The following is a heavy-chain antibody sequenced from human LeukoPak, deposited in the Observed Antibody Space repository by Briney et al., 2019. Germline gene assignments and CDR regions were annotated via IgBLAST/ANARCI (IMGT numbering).Heavy chain of an antibody. Sequence: SQTLSLTCTVSGGSISSGGYYWSWIRQHPGKGLEWIGYIYYSGSTYYNPSLKSRVTISVDTSKNQFSLKLSSVTAADTAVYYCARDYFGFGCGGDCPTWYFDLWGRGTLVTVSS. CDR3: ARDYFGFGCGGDCPTWYFDL. D-gene: IGHD2-21*02. CDR2: IYYSGST. CDR1: GGSISSGGYY. V-gene: IGHV4-30-4*08. J-gene: IGHJ2*01.